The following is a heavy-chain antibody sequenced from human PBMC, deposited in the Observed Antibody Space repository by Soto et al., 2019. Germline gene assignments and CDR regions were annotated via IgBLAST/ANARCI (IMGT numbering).Heavy chain of an antibody. V-gene: IGHV4-34*01. CDR1: GGSFSGYY. Sequence: PSETLSLTCAVYGGSFSGYYWSWIRQPPGKGLEWIGEINHSGSTNYNPSLKSRVTISVDTSKNQFSLKLSSVTAADTAVYYCARGRVATVLYPFDYWGQGTLVTVSS. CDR2: INHSGST. CDR3: ARGRVATVLYPFDY. D-gene: IGHD5-12*01. J-gene: IGHJ4*02.